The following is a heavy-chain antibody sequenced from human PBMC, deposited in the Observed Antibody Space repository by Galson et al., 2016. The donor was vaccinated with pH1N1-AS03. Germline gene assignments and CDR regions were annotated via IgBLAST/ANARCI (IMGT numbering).Heavy chain of an antibody. J-gene: IGHJ4*02. Sequence: LTCTVSGGSVRTDPYYWSWIRQPPRKGLEWIGYITYSGIAYYNPSLKSRVTISVDRSRNQVTLKLTSVSAADTAMYYCARDRIYNKAWAFDYLGQGVLVTVSS. CDR2: ITYSGIA. CDR3: ARDRIYNKAWAFDY. CDR1: GGSVRTDPYY. D-gene: IGHD5-12*01. V-gene: IGHV4-61*01.